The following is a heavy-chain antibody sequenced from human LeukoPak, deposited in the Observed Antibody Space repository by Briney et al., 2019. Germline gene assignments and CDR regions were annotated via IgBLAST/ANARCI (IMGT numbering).Heavy chain of an antibody. V-gene: IGHV1-18*01. CDR2: ISAYDGNT. J-gene: IGHJ6*02. CDR3: ARASLGMRFYYGMDV. CDR1: GYTFTSYG. D-gene: IGHD7-27*01. Sequence: ASVKVSCKASGYTFTSYGISWVRQAPGQGLEWMGWISAYDGNTNYAQKLQGRVTMTTDTSTSTAYMELRSLRSDDTAVYYCARASLGMRFYYGMDVWGQGTTVTVSS.